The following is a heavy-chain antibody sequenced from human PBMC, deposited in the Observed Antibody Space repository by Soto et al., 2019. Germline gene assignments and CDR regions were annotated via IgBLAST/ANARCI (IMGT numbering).Heavy chain of an antibody. J-gene: IGHJ4*02. CDR2: IWYDGSKK. CDR1: GFTFSSYG. Sequence: QVQLVESGGGVVQPGRSLRLSCAASGFTFSSYGMHWVRQAPGKGLEWVAVIWYDGSKKYYADSVKGRFTISRDNSKNTLYLQLFSVRGQDTGVYYLSSDCAGDSSVWYQRGGFGYWGRGILVTVSS. V-gene: IGHV3-33*01. CDR3: SSDCAGDSSVWYQRGGFGY. D-gene: IGHD6-19*01.